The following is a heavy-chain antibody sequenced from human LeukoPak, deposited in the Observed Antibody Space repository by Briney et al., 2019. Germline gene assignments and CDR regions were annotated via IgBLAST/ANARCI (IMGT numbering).Heavy chain of an antibody. CDR3: ARDHRKSMVRGVMFDY. D-gene: IGHD3-10*01. J-gene: IGHJ4*02. CDR2: TYYSGST. V-gene: IGHV4-39*07. Sequence: GSLRLSCAASGFTFSSYAMSWVHQAPGKGLEGSGSTYYSGSTYYNPSLKSRVTISVDTSKNQFSLKLSSATAADPAVYYCARDHRKSMVRGVMFDYWGQGTLVTVSS. CDR1: GFTFSSYA.